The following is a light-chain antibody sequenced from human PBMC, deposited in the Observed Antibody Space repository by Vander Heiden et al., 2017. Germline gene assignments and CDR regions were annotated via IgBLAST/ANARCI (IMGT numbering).Light chain of an antibody. CDR2: GAS. CDR3: QQSYSTPRT. J-gene: IGKJ1*01. Sequence: DIQMTQSPSSLSASVGYKVIITCLASQSISSFLSWYQQKQGKAPRLLIYGASSLQSGVPSRFSGSGSGTVFTLTISSLQPEDCATYYCQQSYSTPRTFGQGTKVEIK. CDR1: QSISSF. V-gene: IGKV1-39*01.